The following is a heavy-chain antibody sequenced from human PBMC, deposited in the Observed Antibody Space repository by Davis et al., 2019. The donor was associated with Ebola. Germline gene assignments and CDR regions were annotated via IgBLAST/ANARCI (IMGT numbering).Heavy chain of an antibody. V-gene: IGHV3-9*01. Sequence: PGGSLRLSCAASGFSFDEYAMHWVRQAPGKGLEWVSGISWNSIRIAYADSVTGRFTVSRDNAKDSLYLQMDSLQPEDTALYYCAKDSSGSGWSSAWGQGTMVIVSS. CDR2: ISWNSIRI. J-gene: IGHJ3*01. D-gene: IGHD6-19*01. CDR3: AKDSSGSGWSSA. CDR1: GFSFDEYA.